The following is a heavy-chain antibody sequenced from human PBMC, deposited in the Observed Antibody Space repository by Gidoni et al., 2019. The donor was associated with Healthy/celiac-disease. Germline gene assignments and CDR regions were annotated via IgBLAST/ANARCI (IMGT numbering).Heavy chain of an antibody. CDR3: ARSFYDSSGYYPLGFDY. V-gene: IGHV3-66*01. Sequence: EVQLVESGGGLVQPVGSLRLSCAASGFTLSSTYMSWVRQAPGKGLEWVSVMYSGGSTYYADSVKGRFTISRDNSKNTRYLQMNSLRAEDTAVYYCARSFYDSSGYYPLGFDYWGQGTLVTVSS. CDR2: MYSGGST. J-gene: IGHJ4*02. D-gene: IGHD3-22*01. CDR1: GFTLSSTY.